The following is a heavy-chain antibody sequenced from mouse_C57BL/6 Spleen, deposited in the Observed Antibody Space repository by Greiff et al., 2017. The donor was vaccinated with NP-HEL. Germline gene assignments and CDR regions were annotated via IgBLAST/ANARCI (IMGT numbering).Heavy chain of an antibody. J-gene: IGHJ1*03. CDR1: GFTFSSYG. V-gene: IGHV5-6*01. D-gene: IGHD2-4*01. CDR3: ASLIYYDYDEGLYWYFDV. CDR2: ISSGGSYT. Sequence: EVQLVESGGDLVKPGGSLKLSCAASGFTFSSYGMSWVRQTPDKRLEWVATISSGGSYTYYPDSVKGRFTISRDNAKNTLYLQMSSLKSEDTAMYYCASLIYYDYDEGLYWYFDVWGTGTTVTVSS.